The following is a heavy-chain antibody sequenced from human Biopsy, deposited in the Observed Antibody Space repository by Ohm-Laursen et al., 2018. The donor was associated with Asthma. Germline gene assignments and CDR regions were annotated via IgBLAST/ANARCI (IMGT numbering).Heavy chain of an antibody. V-gene: IGHV3-30*03. CDR3: ARDLRSDNWNPWGMDV. D-gene: IGHD1-20*01. CDR2: ISYDGTNK. Sequence: SLRLSCAAAGFTFSTYGMHWVRQAPGKGLEWVAVISYDGTNKDYADSVKGRFTFSRGNSQNTLSLEMNSLRVEDTAVYYCARDLRSDNWNPWGMDVWGLGTTVTVAS. J-gene: IGHJ6*02. CDR1: GFTFSTYG.